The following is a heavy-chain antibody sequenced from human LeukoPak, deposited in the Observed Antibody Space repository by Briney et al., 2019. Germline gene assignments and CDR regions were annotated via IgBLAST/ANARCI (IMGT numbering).Heavy chain of an antibody. V-gene: IGHV3-23*01. Sequence: GGSLRLSCAASGFTFRSYAIYWFRQAPGKGLEWVSGISGSGGDTYFADSVRGRFTIFRDNSKNTVFLQMDSLRAEDTAVYYCAKTTDGYTHGRYPGWPIDYWGQGTLVTVSS. CDR3: AKTTDGYTHGRYPGWPIDY. D-gene: IGHD6-19*01. CDR1: GFTFRSYA. J-gene: IGHJ4*02. CDR2: ISGSGGDT.